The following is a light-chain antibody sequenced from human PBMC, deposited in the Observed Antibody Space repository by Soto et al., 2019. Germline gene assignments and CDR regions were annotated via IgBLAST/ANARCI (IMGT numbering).Light chain of an antibody. CDR3: QQYGRSPPSWT. J-gene: IGKJ1*01. CDR1: QSVSSSY. CDR2: GAS. Sequence: ETVLTQSPGTLSLSPGERATLSCRASQSVSSSYLAWYQQKPGQAPRLLIYGASSRATGIPDRFSGSGSGTEFTLTISRLEPEDFAVYYCQQYGRSPPSWTFGQGTKGEIK. V-gene: IGKV3-20*01.